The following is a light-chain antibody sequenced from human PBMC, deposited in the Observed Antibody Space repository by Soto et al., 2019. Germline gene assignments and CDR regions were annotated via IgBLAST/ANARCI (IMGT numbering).Light chain of an antibody. V-gene: IGKV3-15*01. CDR3: QQYNNWPFT. CDR2: GAS. J-gene: IGKJ3*01. CDR1: QSVNSN. Sequence: EIMMTQSPVTLSVSPGERATLSYRASQSVNSNLAWYQQKPGQAPRLLIYGASTRATGIPASFIGNGSGTEFTLTASSLQPEDFAVYYCQQYNNWPFTFGPGTKVDNK.